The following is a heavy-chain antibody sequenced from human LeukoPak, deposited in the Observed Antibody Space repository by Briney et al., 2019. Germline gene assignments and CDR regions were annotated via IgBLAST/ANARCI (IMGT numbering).Heavy chain of an antibody. J-gene: IGHJ6*03. CDR2: ISSSSGNI. V-gene: IGHV3-48*01. D-gene: IGHD3-16*02. CDR1: GFTVSSYY. CDR3: ARDRGGIGYYMDV. Sequence: GGSLRLSCAASGFTVSSYYMNWVRQAPGKGLEWVSYISSSSGNIYYADSVKGRFTISRDNAKTSLYLQMNSLRAEDTALYYCARDRGGIGYYMDVWGKGTTVTVSS.